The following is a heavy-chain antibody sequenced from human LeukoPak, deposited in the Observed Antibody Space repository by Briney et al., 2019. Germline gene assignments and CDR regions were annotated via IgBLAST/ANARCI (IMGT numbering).Heavy chain of an antibody. CDR2: ISGSGGST. CDR1: RFTFNIYA. Sequence: PGGSLRLSCAASRFTFNIYAMSWVRQAPGKGLEWVAGISGSGGSTGYADSVKGRFTISRDNSKNTLYLHMNSLRAEDTAVYYCAKDRRIAAAYLFDYWGQGTLVSVSS. J-gene: IGHJ4*02. CDR3: AKDRRIAAAYLFDY. D-gene: IGHD6-13*01. V-gene: IGHV3-23*01.